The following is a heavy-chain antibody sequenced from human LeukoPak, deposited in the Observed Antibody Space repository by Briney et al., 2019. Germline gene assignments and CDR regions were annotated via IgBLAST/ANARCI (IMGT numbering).Heavy chain of an antibody. J-gene: IGHJ5*02. CDR2: INHSGST. D-gene: IGHD3-10*01. V-gene: IGHV4-34*01. CDR3: ARGTARGFDP. Sequence: SETLSLTCAVYGGSFSGYYWSWIRQPPGKGLEWIGEINHSGSTNYNPSLKSRVTISVDTSKNQFSLKLSSVTAADTAVYYCARGTARGFDPWGQGTLVTVSS. CDR1: GGSFSGYY.